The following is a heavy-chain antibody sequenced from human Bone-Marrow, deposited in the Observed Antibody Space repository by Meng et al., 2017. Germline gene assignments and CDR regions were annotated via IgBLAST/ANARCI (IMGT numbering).Heavy chain of an antibody. CDR1: GFTFDDYA. V-gene: IGHV3-9*01. CDR2: ISWNSGSI. CDR3: AKDKEADGSSGWYYFDY. Sequence: SLKISCAASGFTFDDYAMHWVRQAPGKGLEWVSGISWNSGSIGYADSVKGRFTISRDNAKNSLYLQMNSLRAEDTALYYCAKDKEADGSSGWYYFDYWGQGTRVTVSS. J-gene: IGHJ4*02. D-gene: IGHD6-19*01.